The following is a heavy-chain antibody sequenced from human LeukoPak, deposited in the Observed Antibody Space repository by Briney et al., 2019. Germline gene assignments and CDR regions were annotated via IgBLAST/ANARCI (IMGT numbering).Heavy chain of an antibody. CDR1: GFTFSSHN. D-gene: IGHD1-14*01. J-gene: IGHJ4*02. V-gene: IGHV4-59*05. Sequence: PGGSLRLSCAASGFTFSSHNMNWVRQAPGKGLEWVGTIYYTGLTYYSPSLSSRVTISLDTSRNQFSLKLTSVTAADTAVYFCARHPTTPVYWGQGTLVTVSS. CDR2: IYYTGLT. CDR3: ARHPTTPVY.